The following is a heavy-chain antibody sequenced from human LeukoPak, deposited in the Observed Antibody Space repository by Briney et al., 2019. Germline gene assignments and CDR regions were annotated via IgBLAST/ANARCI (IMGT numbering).Heavy chain of an antibody. J-gene: IGHJ4*02. CDR3: ARRAGAYSHPYDS. Sequence: GGSLRLSCTVSGFTVSSNSMSWVRQAPGKGLEWGSFIYSDNTHYSDSVKGRFTIFRDNSKNTLYLQMNSLRAEDTAVYYCARRAGAYSHPYDSWGQGTLVTVSS. CDR2: IYSDNT. V-gene: IGHV3-53*01. D-gene: IGHD4/OR15-4a*01. CDR1: GFTVSSNS.